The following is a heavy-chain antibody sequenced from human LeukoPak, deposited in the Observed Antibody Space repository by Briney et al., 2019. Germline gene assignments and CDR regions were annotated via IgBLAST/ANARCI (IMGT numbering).Heavy chain of an antibody. D-gene: IGHD3-22*01. Sequence: GGSLRLSCAASGFTFSSYSMNWVRQAPGKGLEWVSSISSSSTYIYYADSMKGRFTTSRDNAKNSLYLQMNSLRAEDTAVYYCARDLGIYYDSSGSSDYWGQGTLVTVSS. CDR2: ISSSSTYI. CDR3: ARDLGIYYDSSGSSDY. V-gene: IGHV3-21*01. CDR1: GFTFSSYS. J-gene: IGHJ4*02.